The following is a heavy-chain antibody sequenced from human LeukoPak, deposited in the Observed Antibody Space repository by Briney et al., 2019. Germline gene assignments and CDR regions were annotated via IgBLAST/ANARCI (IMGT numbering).Heavy chain of an antibody. Sequence: ASVKVSCKASGYTFTGYYMHWVRQAPGQGLEWMGWINPNSGGTNYAQKFQGRVTMTRDTSISTAYMELSRLRSDDTAVYYCARGTADSYGSSDFDYWGQGTLVTVSS. D-gene: IGHD5-18*01. CDR1: GYTFTGYY. J-gene: IGHJ4*02. CDR2: INPNSGGT. V-gene: IGHV1-2*02. CDR3: ARGTADSYGSSDFDY.